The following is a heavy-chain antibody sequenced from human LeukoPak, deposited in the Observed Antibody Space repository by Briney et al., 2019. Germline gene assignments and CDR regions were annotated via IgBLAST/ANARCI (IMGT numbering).Heavy chain of an antibody. Sequence: GGSLRLSCAASGFTFSSYAMSWVRQAPGKGLEWVSAISGSGGSTYYADSVKGRFTISRDNSKNTLYLQMNSLRAEDTAVYYCAKDGASSGWYYDMDVWGQGTTVTVSS. J-gene: IGHJ6*02. CDR1: GFTFSSYA. V-gene: IGHV3-23*01. CDR2: ISGSGGST. CDR3: AKDGASSGWYYDMDV. D-gene: IGHD6-19*01.